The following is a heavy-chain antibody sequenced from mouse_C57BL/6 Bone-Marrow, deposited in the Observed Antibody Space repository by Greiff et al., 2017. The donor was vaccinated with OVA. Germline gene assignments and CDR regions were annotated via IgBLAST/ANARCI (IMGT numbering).Heavy chain of an antibody. CDR3: ADGYWDAMDY. CDR1: GYTFTSYD. D-gene: IGHD2-3*01. J-gene: IGHJ4*01. V-gene: IGHV1-85*01. Sequence: QVHVKQSGPELVKPGASVKLSCKASGYTFTSYDINWVKQRPGQGLEWIGWIYPRDGSTKYNEKFKGKATLTVDTSSSTAYMELHSLTSEDSAVYFCADGYWDAMDYWGQGTSVTVSS. CDR2: IYPRDGST.